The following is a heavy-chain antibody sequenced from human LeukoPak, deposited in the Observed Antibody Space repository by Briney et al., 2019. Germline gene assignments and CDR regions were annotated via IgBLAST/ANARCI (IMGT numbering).Heavy chain of an antibody. CDR3: ARGYCSSTSCYMDV. Sequence: ASVKVSCKASGGTFSSYAISWVRQAPGQGLEWMGGIIPIFGTANYAQKFQGRVTITADESASTAHMELSSLRSEDTAVYYCARGYCSSTSCYMDVWGQGTTVT. D-gene: IGHD2-2*01. V-gene: IGHV1-69*01. CDR2: IIPIFGTA. CDR1: GGTFSSYA. J-gene: IGHJ6*02.